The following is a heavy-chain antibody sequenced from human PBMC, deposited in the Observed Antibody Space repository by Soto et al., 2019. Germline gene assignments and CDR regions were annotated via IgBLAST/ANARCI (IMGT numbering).Heavy chain of an antibody. V-gene: IGHV3-9*01. J-gene: IGHJ6*02. Sequence: AGGSLRLSCAASGFTFDDYAMHWVRQAPGKGLEWVSGISWNSGSIGYADSVKGRFTISRDNAKNSLYLQMNSLRAEDTALYYCAKVKSIFGVVTAWDYGMDVWGQGTTVTVSS. CDR2: ISWNSGSI. CDR1: GFTFDDYA. CDR3: AKVKSIFGVVTAWDYGMDV. D-gene: IGHD3-3*01.